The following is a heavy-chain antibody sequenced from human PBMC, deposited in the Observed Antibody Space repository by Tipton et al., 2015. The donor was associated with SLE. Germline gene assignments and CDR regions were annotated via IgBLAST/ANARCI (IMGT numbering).Heavy chain of an antibody. V-gene: IGHV5-51*03. CDR3: ARRWVETVFDY. Sequence: QLVQSGAEVKKPGEALQISCKTSGYSFTNSWIVWFRHMPGKGLECMGMIDPSDSDTRYNPSFQGHVSMSIDRSTTTAYLQWRRLKAAVTAMRFCARRWVETVFDYWGQGPLVTVAS. CDR1: GYSFTNSW. D-gene: IGHD4-23*01. J-gene: IGHJ4*02. CDR2: IDPSDSDT.